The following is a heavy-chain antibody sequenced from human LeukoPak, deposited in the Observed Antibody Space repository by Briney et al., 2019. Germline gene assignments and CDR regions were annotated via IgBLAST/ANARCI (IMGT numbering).Heavy chain of an antibody. Sequence: PSETLSLTCTVSGGSISSYYWSWIRQPPGKGLEWIGYIYTSGSTNYNPSLKSRVTISVDTSKNQFSLKLSSVTGADTAVYYCARHGGSFLYYYYGMDVWGQGTTVTVSS. J-gene: IGHJ6*02. D-gene: IGHD1-26*01. CDR1: GGSISSYY. V-gene: IGHV4-4*09. CDR3: ARHGGSFLYYYYGMDV. CDR2: IYTSGST.